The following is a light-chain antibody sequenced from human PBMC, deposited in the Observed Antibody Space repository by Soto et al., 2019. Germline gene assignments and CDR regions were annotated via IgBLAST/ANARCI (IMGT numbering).Light chain of an antibody. CDR1: SSDVGGYNY. CDR3: SSYTSSIALV. CDR2: DVS. J-gene: IGLJ3*02. V-gene: IGLV2-14*01. Sequence: QSVLTQPASVSGSPGQSITISCTGTSSDVGGYNYVSWYQQYPGKAPKLLIYDVSNRPSGVSNLFSGSKSGNTASPTISWLQAEDEADYYCSSYTSSIALVFGGGTQLTVL.